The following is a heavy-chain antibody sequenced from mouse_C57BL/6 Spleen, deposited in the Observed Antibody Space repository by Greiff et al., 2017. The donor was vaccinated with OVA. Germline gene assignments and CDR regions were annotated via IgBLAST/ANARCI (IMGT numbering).Heavy chain of an antibody. V-gene: IGHV1-61*01. D-gene: IGHD1-1*01. CDR2: IYPSDSET. Sequence: QVQLQQPGAELVRPGSSVKLSCKASGYTFTSYWMDWVKQRPGQGLEWIGNIYPSDSETHYNQKFKDKATLTVDKSSSTAYMQLSSLTSEDSAVYYCARMGLLHPRDYWGQGTSVTVSS. CDR3: ARMGLLHPRDY. J-gene: IGHJ4*01. CDR1: GYTFTSYW.